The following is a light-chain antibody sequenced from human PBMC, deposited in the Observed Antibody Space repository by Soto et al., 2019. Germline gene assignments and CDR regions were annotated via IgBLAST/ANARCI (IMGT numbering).Light chain of an antibody. V-gene: IGLV2-8*01. CDR1: SSDVGGCNY. Sequence: QSALTQPPSASGSPGQSVTISCTGTSSDVGGCNYVSWYQQHPGKAPKLMIYEVSKRPSGVPDRFSGSKSGNTASLTVSGLQAEDEADYYCSSYTGSNSFVVFGGGTKLTVL. J-gene: IGLJ2*01. CDR3: SSYTGSNSFVV. CDR2: EVS.